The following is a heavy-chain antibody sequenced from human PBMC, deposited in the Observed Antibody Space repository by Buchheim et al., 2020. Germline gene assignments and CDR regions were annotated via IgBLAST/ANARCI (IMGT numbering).Heavy chain of an antibody. CDR1: GFTFSGYW. V-gene: IGHV3-7*01. CDR2: IKQDGSEK. Sequence: VQLVESGGGLVKPGGSLRLSCAASGFTFSGYWMSWVRQAPGKGLEWVANIKQDGSEKYYVDSVKGRFTISRDNAKNSLYVQMNSLRAEDSAVYYCARDQGTEGYCSGDSCYYYYGLDVWGQGTT. J-gene: IGHJ6*02. D-gene: IGHD2-15*01. CDR3: ARDQGTEGYCSGDSCYYYYGLDV.